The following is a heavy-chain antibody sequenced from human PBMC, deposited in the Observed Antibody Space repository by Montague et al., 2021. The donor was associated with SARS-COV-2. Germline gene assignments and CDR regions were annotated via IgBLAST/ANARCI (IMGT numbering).Heavy chain of an antibody. CDR2: INHSGNT. V-gene: IGHV4-34*01. CDR3: ARGADYDFWSGYLRYKWFDP. J-gene: IGHJ5*02. CDR1: GGSLSGYY. D-gene: IGHD3-3*01. Sequence: SETLSLTCAVYGGSLSGYYWAWIRQTPGKGLEWIGEINHSGNTNXXPSLKSRLTISVDTSKKQSSLKLSSVTTADTAVYYCARGADYDFWSGYLRYKWFDPWGLGTPVTVSS.